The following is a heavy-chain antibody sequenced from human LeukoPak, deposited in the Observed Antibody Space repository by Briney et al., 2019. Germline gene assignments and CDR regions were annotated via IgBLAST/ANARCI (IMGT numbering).Heavy chain of an antibody. CDR2: IYTSGST. D-gene: IGHD6-19*01. CDR3: ARAQIAVAGTWFDP. Sequence: SQTLSLTCTVSGGSISSGSYYWSWIRQPAGKGLEWIGRIYTSGSTNYNPSLKSRVTISVDTSKNQFSLKLSSVTAADTAVYYCARAQIAVAGTWFDPWGQGTLVTVSS. CDR1: GGSISSGSYY. J-gene: IGHJ5*02. V-gene: IGHV4-61*02.